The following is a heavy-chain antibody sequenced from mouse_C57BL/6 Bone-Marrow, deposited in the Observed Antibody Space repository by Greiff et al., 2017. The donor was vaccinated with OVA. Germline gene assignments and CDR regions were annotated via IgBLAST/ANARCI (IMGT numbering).Heavy chain of an antibody. CDR3: ASYYSNRGFAY. CDR2: ISSGSSTI. CDR1: GFTFSDYG. Sequence: EVMLVESGGGLVKPGGSLKLSCAASGFTFSDYGMHWVRQAPEKGLEWVAYISSGSSTIYYADTVKGRFTISRDNAKNTLFLQMTSLRSEDTAMYYCASYYSNRGFAYWGQGTLVTVSA. D-gene: IGHD2-5*01. J-gene: IGHJ3*01. V-gene: IGHV5-17*01.